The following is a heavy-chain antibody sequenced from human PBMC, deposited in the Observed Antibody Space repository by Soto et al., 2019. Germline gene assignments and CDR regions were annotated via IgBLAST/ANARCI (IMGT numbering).Heavy chain of an antibody. D-gene: IGHD6-13*01. Sequence: SETLSLTCTVSGGSISSYYWSWIRQPPGKGLEWIGYIYYSGSTNYNPSLKSRVTISVDTSKNQFSLKLSSVTAADTAVYYCARRDPIAAAGHFDYWGQGTLVTVSS. V-gene: IGHV4-59*08. CDR3: ARRDPIAAAGHFDY. CDR2: IYYSGST. J-gene: IGHJ4*02. CDR1: GGSISSYY.